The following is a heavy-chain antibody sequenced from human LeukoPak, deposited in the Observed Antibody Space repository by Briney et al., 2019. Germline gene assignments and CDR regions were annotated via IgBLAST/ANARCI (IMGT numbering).Heavy chain of an antibody. Sequence: GGSLRLSCAASGFTFSSYAMSWVRQAPGKGLEWVSAISGSGGSTYYADSVKGRFTISRDNSKNTLYLQTNSLRAEDTAVYYCAKMGGYYDFWSGYYVDYWGQGTLVTVSS. CDR1: GFTFSSYA. D-gene: IGHD3-3*01. CDR3: AKMGGYYDFWSGYYVDY. V-gene: IGHV3-23*01. J-gene: IGHJ4*02. CDR2: ISGSGGST.